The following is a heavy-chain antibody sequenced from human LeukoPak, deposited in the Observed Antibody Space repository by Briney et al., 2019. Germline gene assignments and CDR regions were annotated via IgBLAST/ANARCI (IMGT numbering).Heavy chain of an antibody. J-gene: IGHJ3*02. V-gene: IGHV4-30-4*08. CDR2: IYYSGST. CDR3: ARETYYYGSGSYWNDAFDI. D-gene: IGHD3-10*01. CDR1: GGSISSGDYY. Sequence: SQTLSLTCTVPGGSISSGDYYWSWIRQPPGKGLEWIGYIYYSGSTYYNPSLKSRVTISVDTSKNQFSLKLSSVTAADTAVYYCARETYYYGSGSYWNDAFDIWGQGTMVTVSS.